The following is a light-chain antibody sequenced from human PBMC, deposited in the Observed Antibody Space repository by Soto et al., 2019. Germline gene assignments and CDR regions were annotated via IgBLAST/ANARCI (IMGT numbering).Light chain of an antibody. V-gene: IGKV4-1*01. J-gene: IGKJ4*01. Sequence: DIVMTQSPASLAVSLGERATINCKSSQSLLLSSNKKNYLAWYQQRPGQPPKLLIYWASSRESGVPDRFTGSGSGTDFTLSISSLQAEDVAVYYCQQFYSSPLTFGGGTKVDIK. CDR1: QSLLLSSNKKNY. CDR2: WAS. CDR3: QQFYSSPLT.